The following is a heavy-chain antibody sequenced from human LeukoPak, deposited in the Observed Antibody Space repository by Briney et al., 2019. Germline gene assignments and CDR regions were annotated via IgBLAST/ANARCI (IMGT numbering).Heavy chain of an antibody. D-gene: IGHD7-27*01. Sequence: PGGSVRLSCAASGFPFSDFYMSWIRQAPGKGLEWVSYISNSGTTIYYADSVKGRFTISRDNAKNSLYLKMNNLRAEDTAVYYCTRDRWGKYYFDYWGQGTLVTVSS. CDR1: GFPFSDFY. J-gene: IGHJ4*02. CDR3: TRDRWGKYYFDY. CDR2: ISNSGTTI. V-gene: IGHV3-11*01.